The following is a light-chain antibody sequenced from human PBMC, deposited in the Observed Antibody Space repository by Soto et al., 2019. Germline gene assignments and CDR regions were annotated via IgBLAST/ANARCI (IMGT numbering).Light chain of an antibody. CDR1: QSISSY. V-gene: IGKV1-39*01. CDR2: AAS. J-gene: IGKJ1*01. CDR3: QQSYSTSWT. Sequence: DIQMTQSPSSLSASVGDRVTITCRASQSISSYLNWYQQKPGKAPKLLIYAASSLQSGVPSRFSGSGSGTDFTLTISSLQPEDFCQQSYSTSWTFGQGTKVEIK.